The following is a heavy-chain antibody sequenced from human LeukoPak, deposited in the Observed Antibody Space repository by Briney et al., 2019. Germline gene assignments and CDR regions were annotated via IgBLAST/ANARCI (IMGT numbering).Heavy chain of an antibody. CDR1: GYSISSGYY. V-gene: IGHV4-38-2*01. J-gene: IGHJ4*02. CDR3: ARAPPGYFDY. CDR2: IYHSGST. D-gene: IGHD1-14*01. Sequence: PSETLSLTCAVSGYSISSGYYWGWIRQPPGKGLEWIGSIYHSGSTYYNPSLKSRVTISVDTSKNQFSLKLSSATAADTAAYYCARAPPGYFDYWGQGTLVTVSS.